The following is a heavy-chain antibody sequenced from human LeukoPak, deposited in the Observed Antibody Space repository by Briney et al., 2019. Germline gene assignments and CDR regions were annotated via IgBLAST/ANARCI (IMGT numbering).Heavy chain of an antibody. V-gene: IGHV4-39*07. CDR1: GGSISSRSYY. Sequence: SETLSLTCTVSGGSISSRSYYWGWIRQPPGKGLEGIGSMYYSGTTYYNPSLKSRVSISLDTSKNQFSLKLSSVTAADTAMYYCARVGVGATGGRLFDYWGQGTLVTVSS. CDR2: MYYSGTT. J-gene: IGHJ4*02. D-gene: IGHD1-26*01. CDR3: ARVGVGATGGRLFDY.